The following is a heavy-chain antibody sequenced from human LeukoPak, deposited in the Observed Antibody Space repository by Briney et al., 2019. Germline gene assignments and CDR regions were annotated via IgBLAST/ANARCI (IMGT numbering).Heavy chain of an antibody. Sequence: ASVKVSCKASGYTFTSYGISWVRQAPGQGLEWMGWISAYNGNTNYAQKLQGRGTMTTDTSTSTAYMELGSLRSDDTAIYYCARGATSDDFDFWGQGTLVTVSS. CDR3: ARGATSDDFDF. CDR2: ISAYNGNT. CDR1: GYTFTSYG. D-gene: IGHD1-26*01. J-gene: IGHJ4*02. V-gene: IGHV1-18*01.